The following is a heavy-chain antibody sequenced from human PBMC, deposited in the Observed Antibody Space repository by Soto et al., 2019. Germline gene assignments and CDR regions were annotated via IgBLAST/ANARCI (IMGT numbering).Heavy chain of an antibody. D-gene: IGHD1-26*01. CDR3: AKDAEYDSVGYMDV. J-gene: IGHJ6*03. Sequence: GGSLRLSCASSGLIFDDYAMHLVRQAPGKGLEWVSGISWNSGRIVYADSVKGRFTISRDNAKNSLYLQMNSLITEDTALYYCAKDAEYDSVGYMDVWGKGTTVTVSS. V-gene: IGHV3-9*01. CDR1: GLIFDDYA. CDR2: ISWNSGRI.